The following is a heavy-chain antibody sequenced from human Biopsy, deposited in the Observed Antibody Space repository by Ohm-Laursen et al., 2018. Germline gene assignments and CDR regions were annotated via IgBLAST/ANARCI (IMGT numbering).Heavy chain of an antibody. CDR2: VYYSGST. J-gene: IGHJ3*02. CDR1: GDSISSYY. Sequence: GTLSLTWTVSGDSISSYYWSWIRQPPGKGLEWIGDVYYSGSTNRNPSLKSRVTILVDTSKNQFSLKLNSVTAADTAVYYCGRREVVITHDAFDTWGQGTMVTVSS. D-gene: IGHD3-22*01. V-gene: IGHV4-59*08. CDR3: GRREVVITHDAFDT.